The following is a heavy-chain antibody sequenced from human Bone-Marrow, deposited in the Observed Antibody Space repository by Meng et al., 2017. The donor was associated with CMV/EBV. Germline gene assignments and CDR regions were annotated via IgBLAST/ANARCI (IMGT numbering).Heavy chain of an antibody. CDR2: IYYSGST. V-gene: IGHV4-59*01. D-gene: IGHD3-3*01. Sequence: QVPLHEPGPGLVKPSETLSLTCTVSGGSISSYYWSWIRQPPGKGLEWIGYIYYSGSTNYNPSLKSRVTISVDTSKNQFSLKLSSVTAADTAVYYCARAITFWSGYGRNYWGQGTLVTVSS. J-gene: IGHJ4*02. CDR3: ARAITFWSGYGRNY. CDR1: GGSISSYY.